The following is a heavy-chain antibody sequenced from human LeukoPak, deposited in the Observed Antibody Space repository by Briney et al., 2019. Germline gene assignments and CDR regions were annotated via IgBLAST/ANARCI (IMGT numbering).Heavy chain of an antibody. Sequence: SETLSLTCTVSGYSISSGYYWGWIRQPPGKGLEWIGSIYHSGSTYYNPSLKSRVTISVDTSKNQFSLKLSSVTAADTAVYYCARGIYGGNPSFDYWGQGTLVPVSS. CDR3: ARGIYGGNPSFDY. D-gene: IGHD4-23*01. CDR2: IYHSGST. J-gene: IGHJ4*02. CDR1: GYSISSGYY. V-gene: IGHV4-38-2*02.